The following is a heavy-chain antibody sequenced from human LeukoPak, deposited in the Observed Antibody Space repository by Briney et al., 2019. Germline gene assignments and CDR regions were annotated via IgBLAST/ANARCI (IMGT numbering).Heavy chain of an antibody. CDR1: GGSISSGDYY. D-gene: IGHD1-26*01. J-gene: IGHJ4*02. CDR3: ARGPDVIGGYGWSSAFDY. Sequence: SETLSLTRTVSGGSISSGDYYWSWIRQPPGKGLEWIGYIYYSGSTYYNPSLKSRVTISVDTSKNQFSLKLSSVTAADTAVYYCARGPDVIGGYGWSSAFDYWGREPWSPSPQ. V-gene: IGHV4-30-4*08. CDR2: IYYSGST.